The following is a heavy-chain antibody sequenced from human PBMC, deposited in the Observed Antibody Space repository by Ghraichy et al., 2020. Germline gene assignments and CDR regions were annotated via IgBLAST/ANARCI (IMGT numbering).Heavy chain of an antibody. CDR3: ASGSSSTFDFDY. D-gene: IGHD6-6*01. J-gene: IGHJ4*02. CDR2: IYSGGST. CDR1: GFTVSSNY. Sequence: ETLSLTCAASGFTVSSNYMSWVRQAPGKGLEWVSVIYSGGSTYYTDSVKGRFTISRDNSKNTLYLQMNSLRAGDTAVYYCASGSSSTFDFDYWGQGTLVTVSS. V-gene: IGHV3-53*01.